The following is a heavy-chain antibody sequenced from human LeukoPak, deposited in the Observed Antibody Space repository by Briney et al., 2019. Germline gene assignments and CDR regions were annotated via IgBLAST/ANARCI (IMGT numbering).Heavy chain of an antibody. J-gene: IGHJ4*02. CDR1: GFTFSSSW. CDR2: IKQDGGER. V-gene: IGHV3-7*03. CDR3: ARVPSGGPFGY. Sequence: GGSLRLSCAASGFTFSSSWMTWVRQAPGKGLEWVANIKQDGGERYYVDSVKGRFTISRDNAKNSLYLQMNSLRAEDTAVYYCARVPSGGPFGYWGQGTLVTVSS. D-gene: IGHD2-15*01.